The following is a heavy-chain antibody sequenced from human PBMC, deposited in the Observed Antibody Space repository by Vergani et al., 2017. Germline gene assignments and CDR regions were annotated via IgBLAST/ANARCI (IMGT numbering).Heavy chain of an antibody. Sequence: EVELVQSGPEMRKPGESLKISCKGSEYSFGNYWIGWVRQMPGKGLEWMGIIYPADSDTRYSPSFQGQLTIPADKSISTAFLQWDSLKASDTALYYCARHTTYTDSWGQGTLVTVSS. CDR2: IYPADSDT. J-gene: IGHJ4*02. V-gene: IGHV5-51*01. CDR3: ARHTTYTDS. CDR1: EYSFGNYW. D-gene: IGHD1-1*01.